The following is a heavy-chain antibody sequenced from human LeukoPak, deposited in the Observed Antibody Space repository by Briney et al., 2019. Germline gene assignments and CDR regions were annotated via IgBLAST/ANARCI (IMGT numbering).Heavy chain of an antibody. D-gene: IGHD5-18*01. CDR2: IRQDGDTK. V-gene: IGHV3-7*03. CDR3: ARDHNYGSDY. Sequence: PGGSLRLSCAASGFPFNAYWMTWVRQAPGKGLEWVANIRQDGDTKYYVDSVKGRFTISRDSAKNSLYLQMNSLRVEDTAVYYCARDHNYGSDYWGQGTLVTVSS. CDR1: GFPFNAYW. J-gene: IGHJ4*02.